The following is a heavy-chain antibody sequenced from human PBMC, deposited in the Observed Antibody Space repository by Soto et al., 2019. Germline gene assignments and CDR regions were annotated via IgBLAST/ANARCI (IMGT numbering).Heavy chain of an antibody. D-gene: IGHD3-9*01. Sequence: EVQLLKSGGDLVQPGGSLRLSCAASGFTFSSYAMNWVRQAPGKGLEWVSTISWSGDDTYYLDSVKGRFTISRDNSKNTLYLQMNSLRAEDSAVYYCARDPSTGSADYWGQGTLVIVSS. CDR1: GFTFSSYA. V-gene: IGHV3-23*01. CDR2: ISWSGDDT. CDR3: ARDPSTGSADY. J-gene: IGHJ4*02.